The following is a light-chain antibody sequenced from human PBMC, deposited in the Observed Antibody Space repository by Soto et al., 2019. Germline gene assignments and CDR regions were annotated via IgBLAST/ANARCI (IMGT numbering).Light chain of an antibody. V-gene: IGLV1-40*01. J-gene: IGLJ3*02. CDR1: SSNIGAGYD. CDR3: QSYDTSLSEV. Sequence: QSVLTQPPSVSRAPGQRVTISCTGNSSNIGAGYDVHWYQQLPGTAPKLLIYGNNNRPSGVPDRFFGSKSGTSASLAITGHQAEEEAGYYCQSYDTSLSEVFGGGTKLTVL. CDR2: GNN.